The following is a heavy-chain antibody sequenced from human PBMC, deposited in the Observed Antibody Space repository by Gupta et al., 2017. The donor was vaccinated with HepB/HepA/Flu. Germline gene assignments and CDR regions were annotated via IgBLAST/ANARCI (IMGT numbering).Heavy chain of an antibody. CDR1: GSTFSRHW. D-gene: IGHD2-21*01. V-gene: IGHV3-74*01. Sequence: EEQLVESGGGLVQPGGSLRLSCAASGSTFSRHWRSWFRHSPGKGLVWVSRINSDGVATHYADSVRGRFTISRDNAKNTLYLQMNSLRAEDTAVYYCTRTTDCGGDCPLGAFDIWGQGTMVTVSS. CDR2: INSDGVAT. J-gene: IGHJ3*02. CDR3: TRTTDCGGDCPLGAFDI.